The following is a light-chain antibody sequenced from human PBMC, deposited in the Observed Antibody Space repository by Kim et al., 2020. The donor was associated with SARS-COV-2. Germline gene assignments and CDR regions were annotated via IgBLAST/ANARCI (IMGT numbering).Light chain of an antibody. CDR3: ASYTTAYTWV. V-gene: IGLV2-14*03. CDR2: DVN. CDR1: SSDVGAYDF. J-gene: IGLJ3*02. Sequence: QSALTQPASVSGSPGQSITISCTGTSSDVGAYDFVSWFQYRPGTAPKLMIYDVNERPSGVSNRFFGSKSGKTASLTISGLQAEDEADYYCASYTTAYTWVFGGGTKLTVL.